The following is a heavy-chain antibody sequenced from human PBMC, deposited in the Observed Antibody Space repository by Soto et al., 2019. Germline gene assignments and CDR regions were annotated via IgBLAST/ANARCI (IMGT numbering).Heavy chain of an antibody. CDR2: MNPSSGNT. Sequence: GASVKVSCKASGYTFTSYDINWVRQATGQGLEWMGWMNPSSGNTVYAQKFQGRVNMSRNTSTSTAYMELSSLRSDDTAVYYCARRRGVVAARPYYYYAMDVWGQGTTVTVSS. V-gene: IGHV1-8*01. D-gene: IGHD6-6*01. CDR1: GYTFTSYD. J-gene: IGHJ6*02. CDR3: ARRRGVVAARPYYYYAMDV.